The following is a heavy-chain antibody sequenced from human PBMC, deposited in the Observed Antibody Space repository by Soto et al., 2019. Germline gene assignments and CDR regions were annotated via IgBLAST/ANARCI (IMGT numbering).Heavy chain of an antibody. CDR2: ISAYNGNT. CDR3: ARDRIYCSSTSCNPLVRGYWFDP. J-gene: IGHJ5*02. Sequence: VSVKVSCKACGYTFTSYGISWVRQAPGQGLEGMGWISAYNGNTNYAQKLQGRVTMTTDTSTSTAYMELRSLRSDDTAVYYCARDRIYCSSTSCNPLVRGYWFDPWGQGTMVTVSS. V-gene: IGHV1-18*04. CDR1: GYTFTSYG. D-gene: IGHD2-2*01.